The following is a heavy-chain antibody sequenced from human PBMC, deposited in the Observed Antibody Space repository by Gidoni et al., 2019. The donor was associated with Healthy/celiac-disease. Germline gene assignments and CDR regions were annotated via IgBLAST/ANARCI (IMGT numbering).Heavy chain of an antibody. CDR1: GFTFSSYA. D-gene: IGHD2-15*01. Sequence: EVQLVESGGGLVQPGWSLRLSCSASGFTFSSYAMHWVRQAPGKGLEYVSAISSNGGSTYYADSVKGRFTISRDNSKNTLYLQMSSLRAEDTAVYYCVKDFRLVVVAASYWGQGTLSPSPQ. CDR3: VKDFRLVVVAASY. V-gene: IGHV3-64D*06. CDR2: ISSNGGST. J-gene: IGHJ4*02.